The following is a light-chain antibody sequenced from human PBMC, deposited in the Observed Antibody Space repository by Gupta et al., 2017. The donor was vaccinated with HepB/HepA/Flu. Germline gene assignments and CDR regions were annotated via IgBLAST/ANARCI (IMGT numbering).Light chain of an antibody. V-gene: IGKV1-12*01. Sequence: DIQMTQAPSFVSASIGDRVTITCRASQDISTWLAWYQQKPGKAPRLLIYSASNLESGVPSRFSGSGSGTDFTLTISSLQPEDFATYYCQQANSFPLTFGGGTKVEIK. CDR2: SAS. CDR3: QQANSFPLT. CDR1: QDISTW. J-gene: IGKJ4*01.